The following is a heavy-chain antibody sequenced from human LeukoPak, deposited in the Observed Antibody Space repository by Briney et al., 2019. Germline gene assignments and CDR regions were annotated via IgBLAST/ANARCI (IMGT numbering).Heavy chain of an antibody. J-gene: IGHJ4*02. CDR3: AKDEVQRFLGWLFGVLDY. V-gene: IGHV3-30*02. CDR1: GFTFSSYG. D-gene: IGHD3-3*01. Sequence: GGSLRLSCAASGFTFSSYGMHWVRQAPGKGLEWVAFIRYDGSSKYYADSVKGRFTISRDNSKNTLYLQMNSLRAEDTAVYYCAKDEVQRFLGWLFGVLDYWGQGTLVTVSS. CDR2: IRYDGSSK.